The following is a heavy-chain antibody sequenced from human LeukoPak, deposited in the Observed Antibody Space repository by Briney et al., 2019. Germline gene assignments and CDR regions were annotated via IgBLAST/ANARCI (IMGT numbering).Heavy chain of an antibody. CDR3: ARGGTSSWRIGYYFDY. Sequence: SETLSLTCTVSGGSINSYYWNWLRQPPGQGLEWIGFIYSGGSTNYNPSLKSRVAISVGTSENHFSLKLSSVTAADTAVYYCARGGTSSWRIGYYFDYWGQGTLVTVSS. D-gene: IGHD6-13*01. J-gene: IGHJ4*02. V-gene: IGHV4-59*01. CDR1: GGSINSYY. CDR2: IYSGGST.